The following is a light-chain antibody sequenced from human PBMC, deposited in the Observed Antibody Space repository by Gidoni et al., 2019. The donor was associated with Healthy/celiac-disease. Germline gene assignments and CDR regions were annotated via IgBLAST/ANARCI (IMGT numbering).Light chain of an antibody. CDR2: AAS. J-gene: IGKJ1*01. CDR3: QQLNSYPWT. CDR1: QGISSY. V-gene: IGKV1-9*01. Sequence: IELTHAPSSLSASVGERVTITCRASQGISSYLAWYQQKPGKAPKLLIYAASTLQSGVPSRFSGSGSGTDFTLTISSLQPEDFATYYCQQLNSYPWTFGQGTKVEIK.